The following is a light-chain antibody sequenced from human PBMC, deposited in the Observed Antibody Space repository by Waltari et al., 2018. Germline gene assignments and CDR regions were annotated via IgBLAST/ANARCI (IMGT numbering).Light chain of an antibody. Sequence: EIVLTQSPGTLSLSPGERVTLSCRASQSVSSNYLAWYQQKPGQAPRLLIYGASSRATGIPERFSGSGSGTDFTLTISRLEPEDFAVYYCQQYNSPNTFGQGTKLEIK. CDR1: QSVSSNY. CDR2: GAS. CDR3: QQYNSPNT. V-gene: IGKV3-20*01. J-gene: IGKJ2*01.